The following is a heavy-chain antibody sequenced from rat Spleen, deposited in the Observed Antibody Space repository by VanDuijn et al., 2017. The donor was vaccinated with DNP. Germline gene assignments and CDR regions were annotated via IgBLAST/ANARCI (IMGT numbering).Heavy chain of an antibody. V-gene: IGHV5-25*01. Sequence: EVQLVESGGGLVQPGGSMKLSCGASGLTFSNADMAWVRQAPTRGLEWVASISPSGGSTYYRDSVKGRFTVSRDNAKSSLYLQMDSLRSEDTATYYCARRYYGYRWGQGVMVTVSS. D-gene: IGHD1-9*01. J-gene: IGHJ2*01. CDR3: ARRYYGYR. CDR2: ISPSGGST. CDR1: GLTFSNAD.